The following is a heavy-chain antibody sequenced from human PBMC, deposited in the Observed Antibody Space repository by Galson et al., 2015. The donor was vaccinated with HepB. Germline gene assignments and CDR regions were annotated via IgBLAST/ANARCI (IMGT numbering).Heavy chain of an antibody. Sequence: SLRLSCAASGFTFSSYAMSWVRQAPGKGLEWVSAISGSGGSTYYADSVKGRFTISRDNSKNTLYLQMNSLRAEDTAVYYCAKDHPPFSIFGVVTYYYYYYYMDVWGKGTTVTVSS. V-gene: IGHV3-23*01. CDR2: ISGSGGST. CDR3: AKDHPPFSIFGVVTYYYYYYYMDV. D-gene: IGHD3-3*01. CDR1: GFTFSSYA. J-gene: IGHJ6*03.